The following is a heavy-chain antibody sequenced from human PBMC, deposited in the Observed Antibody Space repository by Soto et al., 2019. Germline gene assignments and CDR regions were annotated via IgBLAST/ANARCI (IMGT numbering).Heavy chain of an antibody. V-gene: IGHV4-34*01. Sequence: PSETLSLTCAVYGGFLSESYWTWIRQPPGKGLEWIGEINHVGGTNYNPSLKSRVTMSVDTSQNQFSLRLISVTAADTAMYFCVRIHYQSPSSVLWLDPWGQGTPVTVSS. CDR3: VRIHYQSPSSVLWLDP. CDR1: GGFLSESY. J-gene: IGHJ5*02. CDR2: INHVGGT. D-gene: IGHD1-1*01.